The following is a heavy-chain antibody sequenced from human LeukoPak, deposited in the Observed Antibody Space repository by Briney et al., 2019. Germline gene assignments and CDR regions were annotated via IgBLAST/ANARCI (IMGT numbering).Heavy chain of an antibody. Sequence: PSETLSLTCTVSGGSISRSSYYWGWIRQPPGKELQWIASVYYSGRTNYSPSLKSRVTISVDTSEKQFSLQLNSVTAADTAVYYCARQGSAYYFDFWGQGLLVTVSS. CDR2: VYYSGRT. CDR1: GGSISRSSYY. D-gene: IGHD2-15*01. CDR3: ARQGSAYYFDF. J-gene: IGHJ4*02. V-gene: IGHV4-39*01.